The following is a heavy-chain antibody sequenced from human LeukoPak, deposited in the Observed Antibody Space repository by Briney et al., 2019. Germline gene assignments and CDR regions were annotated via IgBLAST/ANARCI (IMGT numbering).Heavy chain of an antibody. CDR1: GFTFNLYA. V-gene: IGHV3-23*01. J-gene: IGHJ6*02. CDR2: ISGSGGST. Sequence: PGGSLRLSCAASGFTFNLYAMTWVRRAPGKGLEWVSSISGSGGSTYYADSVKGRFTISRDNSKNMLALQMNSLRAEDTALYYCVKDRGEGAAGADSGMDVWGQGTTVTVSS. D-gene: IGHD6-13*01. CDR3: VKDRGEGAAGADSGMDV.